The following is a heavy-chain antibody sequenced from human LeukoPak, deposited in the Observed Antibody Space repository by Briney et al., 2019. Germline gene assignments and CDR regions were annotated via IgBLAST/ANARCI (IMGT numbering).Heavy chain of an antibody. J-gene: IGHJ4*02. CDR3: ARDLRELMGGDYYFDY. V-gene: IGHV1-18*01. CDR2: LSASNGNT. D-gene: IGHD2-8*01. Sequence: ASVKVSCTASGYILSNFGISWVRQAPGQGLEWMGWLSASNGNTNYAQKVRDRVTMTTDTSTNTAYLELTSLRSDDTAVYYCARDLRELMGGDYYFDYWGQGTLVTVSS. CDR1: GYILSNFG.